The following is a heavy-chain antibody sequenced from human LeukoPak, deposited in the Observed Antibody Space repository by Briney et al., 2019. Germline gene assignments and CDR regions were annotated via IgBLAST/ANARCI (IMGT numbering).Heavy chain of an antibody. V-gene: IGHV3-23*01. CDR1: GFTFSSYG. CDR2: ISRSGGST. CDR3: AKSQGYSNYYFDY. J-gene: IGHJ4*02. D-gene: IGHD3-9*01. Sequence: GGSLRLSCAASGFTFSSYGMSWVRQAPGKRRERVSGISRSGGSTYYADSVQGRFTISRDNSKNTLYLQMDSLRAGDTAVYYCAKSQGYSNYYFDYWGQGTLVTVSS.